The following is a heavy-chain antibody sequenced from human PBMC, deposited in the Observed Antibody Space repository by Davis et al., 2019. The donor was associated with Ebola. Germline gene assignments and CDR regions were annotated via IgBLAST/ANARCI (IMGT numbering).Heavy chain of an antibody. D-gene: IGHD6-19*01. CDR1: GFTVSSNH. V-gene: IGHV3-53*05. Sequence: GESLKISCPASGFTVSSNHMSWVRPAPGKGLEWVSVIYAQSIAYADAVRGRFIISRDKSNNTLYLEMSSLRVDDTAVYYCATTQWLREFDNWGQGTLVTVSS. CDR3: ATTQWLREFDN. J-gene: IGHJ4*02. CDR2: IYAQSI.